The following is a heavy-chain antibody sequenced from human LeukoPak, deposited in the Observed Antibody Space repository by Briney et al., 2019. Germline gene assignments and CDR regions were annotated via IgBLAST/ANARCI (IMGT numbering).Heavy chain of an antibody. Sequence: PGGSLRLSCAASGFTFDDYGMSWVRQAPGKGLEWVSGINWNGGSTGYADSVKGRFTISRDNAKNSLYLQMNSLRAEDTALYYCARRPYYYDSSGYYDFDYWGQGTLVTVSS. CDR2: INWNGGST. CDR1: GFTFDDYG. V-gene: IGHV3-20*04. J-gene: IGHJ4*02. CDR3: ARRPYYYDSSGYYDFDY. D-gene: IGHD3-22*01.